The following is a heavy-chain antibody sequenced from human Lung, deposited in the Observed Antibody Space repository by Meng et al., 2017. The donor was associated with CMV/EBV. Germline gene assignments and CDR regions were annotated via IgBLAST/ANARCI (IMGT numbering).Heavy chain of an antibody. CDR1: GFTVSSNY. V-gene: IGHV3-53*01. D-gene: IGHD2-2*01. Sequence: GESXKISCAASGFTVSSNYMSWVRQAPGKGLEWVSVIYSGGSTYYADSVKGRFTISRDNSKNTLYLQMNSLRAEDTAVYYCARNNCSSTSCYSLYYYGMDVWGQGXTVTASS. CDR3: ARNNCSSTSCYSLYYYGMDV. J-gene: IGHJ6*02. CDR2: IYSGGST.